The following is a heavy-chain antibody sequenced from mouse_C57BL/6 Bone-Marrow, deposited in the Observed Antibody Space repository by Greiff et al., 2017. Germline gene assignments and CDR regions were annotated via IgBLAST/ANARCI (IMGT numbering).Heavy chain of an antibody. Sequence: EVQRVESGGGLVKPGASLKLSCAASGFTFSDYGMHWVRQAPEKGLEWVAYISSGSSTINYADTVQGRFTISRDNAKNTLYLQMTSLRSEDTAMYYCARDYGSSGVYWYFDVWGTGTTVTVSS. CDR1: GFTFSDYG. V-gene: IGHV5-17*01. CDR2: ISSGSSTI. J-gene: IGHJ1*03. CDR3: ARDYGSSGVYWYFDV. D-gene: IGHD1-1*01.